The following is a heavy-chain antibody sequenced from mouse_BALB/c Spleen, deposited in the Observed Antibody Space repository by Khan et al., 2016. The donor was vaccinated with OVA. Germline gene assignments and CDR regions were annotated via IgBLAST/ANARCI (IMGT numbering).Heavy chain of an antibody. D-gene: IGHD1-1*01. CDR3: ARIYGRDFDY. CDR2: INPHIGET. CDR1: GYSFTGYF. V-gene: IGHV1-20*02. Sequence: VQLQQSGPELVKPGASVKISCKASGYSFTGYFMNWVMQSHGKSLEWIGRINPHIGETFYNQKFKGKATLTVDESSSTAHMELRRLASEGSAVYYCARIYGRDFDYWGQGTTHTVSS. J-gene: IGHJ2*01.